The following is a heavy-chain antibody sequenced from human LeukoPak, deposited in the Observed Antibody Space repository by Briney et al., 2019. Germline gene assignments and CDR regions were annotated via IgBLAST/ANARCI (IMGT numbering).Heavy chain of an antibody. Sequence: GGSLRLSCAASGFTFSSYWMSWVRQAPGKGLEWVSGISWNSGSIGYADSVKGRFTISRDNAKNSLYLQMNSLRAEDTALYYCAKANGHKGYYYFDYWGQGTLVTVSS. J-gene: IGHJ4*02. CDR1: GFTFSSYW. V-gene: IGHV3-9*01. CDR2: ISWNSGSI. D-gene: IGHD5-18*01. CDR3: AKANGHKGYYYFDY.